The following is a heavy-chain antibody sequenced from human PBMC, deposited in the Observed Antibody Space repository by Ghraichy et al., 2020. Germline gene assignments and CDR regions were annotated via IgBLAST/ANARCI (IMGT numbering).Heavy chain of an antibody. CDR1: GGSFSGYY. D-gene: IGHD3-3*01. CDR2: INHSGST. Sequence: SETLSLTCAVYGGSFSGYYYTWIRQPPGKGLEWIGEINHSGSTNYNPSLKSRVTISVDTSKNQFSLKLSTVTAADTAGYYCARGVGSNYDFWSGYYREASYYYYMDVWGKGTTVIVSS. CDR3: ARGVGSNYDFWSGYYREASYYYYMDV. V-gene: IGHV4-34*01. J-gene: IGHJ6*03.